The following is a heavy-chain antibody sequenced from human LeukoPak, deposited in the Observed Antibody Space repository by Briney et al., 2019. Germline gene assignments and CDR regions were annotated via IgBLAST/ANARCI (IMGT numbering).Heavy chain of an antibody. CDR2: INPNGGT. V-gene: IGHV1-2*02. CDR3: ATVYLGAEWFDP. J-gene: IGHJ5*02. Sequence: GASVKVSCKASGYTFTGYYMHWVRQAPGQGLEWMGWINPNGGTHYAQSFQDRVTMTRDTSISTAYMELSSLRSEDTAVYYCATVYLGAEWFDPWGQGTLVTVSS. D-gene: IGHD1-26*01. CDR1: GYTFTGYY.